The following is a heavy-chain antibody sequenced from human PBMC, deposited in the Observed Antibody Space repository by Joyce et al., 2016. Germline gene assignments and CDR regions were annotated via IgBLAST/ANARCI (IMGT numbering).Heavy chain of an antibody. D-gene: IGHD2-8*02. CDR3: AKEGFSCSGGVCDYWLDP. V-gene: IGHV1-2*06. CDR2: INPKSGNT. CDR1: GYTFTGYY. Sequence: QVQLVQSGAEVKKPGASVKVSCKGSGYTFTGYYMHWVRQAPGRGLEWMGLINPKSGNTNYAQKFQGRVTMTRDTSITTAYMELSSLRSDDTAVYYCAKEGFSCSGGVCDYWLDPWGQGTLVTVSS. J-gene: IGHJ5*02.